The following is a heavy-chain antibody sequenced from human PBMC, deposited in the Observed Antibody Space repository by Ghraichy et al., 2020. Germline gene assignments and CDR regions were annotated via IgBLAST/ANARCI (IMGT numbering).Heavy chain of an antibody. CDR2: IKQDGSEK. J-gene: IGHJ4*02. CDR3: ARDSSTSCFDY. D-gene: IGHD2-2*01. CDR1: GFTFNSYW. Sequence: ESLNISCAASGFTFNSYWMSWVRQAPGKGLEWVANIKQDGSEKYYVDSVKGRFTVSRDNAKNSLYLQMNSLRAEDTAVYYCARDSSTSCFDYWGQGTLVTVSS. V-gene: IGHV3-7*01.